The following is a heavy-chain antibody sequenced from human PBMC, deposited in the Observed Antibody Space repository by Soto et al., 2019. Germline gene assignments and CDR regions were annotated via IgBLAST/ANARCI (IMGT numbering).Heavy chain of an antibody. CDR2: TYYRSKWYY. V-gene: IGHV6-1*01. CDR3: ARIHSSSSSDMDV. CDR1: GESISSNSAA. Sequence: QTRSLTCAISGESISSNSAAWNWIKQSPSRGLEWLGRTYYRSKWYYGYAVSVKSRITIKPDTSKNQFSLQLNSVTPEDTAVYYCARIHSSSSSDMDVWGQGTTVTVSS. J-gene: IGHJ6*02. D-gene: IGHD6-6*01.